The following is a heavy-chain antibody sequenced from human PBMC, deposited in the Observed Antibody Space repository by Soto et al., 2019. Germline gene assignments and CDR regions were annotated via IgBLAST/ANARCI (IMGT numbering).Heavy chain of an antibody. V-gene: IGHV4-34*01. CDR1: GGSFSGYY. D-gene: IGHD6-19*01. CDR3: AGGRGWYGYYYYGMDV. Sequence: SETLSLTCAVYGGSFSGYYWSWIRQPPGKGLEWIGEINHSGSTNYNPSLKSRVTISVDTSKNQFSLKLSSVTAADTAVYYCAGGRGWYGYYYYGMDVWGQGTTVTVSS. J-gene: IGHJ6*02. CDR2: INHSGST.